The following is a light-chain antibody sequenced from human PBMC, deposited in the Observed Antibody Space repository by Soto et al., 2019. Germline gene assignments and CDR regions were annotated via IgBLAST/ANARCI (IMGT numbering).Light chain of an antibody. CDR2: EVT. CDR3: SSYILTTTYVF. V-gene: IGLV2-14*01. Sequence: QSALTQPASVSGSPGQSITISCTGTSSDIGGHDYVFWYQQYPGKAPKLLISEVTNRPSGVSRRFSGSKSGNTASLTISGLQTEDEAIYYCSSYILTTTYVFFGGGTKLTVL. CDR1: SSDIGGHDY. J-gene: IGLJ2*01.